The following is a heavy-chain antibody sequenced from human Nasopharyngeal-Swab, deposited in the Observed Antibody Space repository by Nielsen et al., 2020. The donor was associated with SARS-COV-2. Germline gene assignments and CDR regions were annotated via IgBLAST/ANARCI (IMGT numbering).Heavy chain of an antibody. D-gene: IGHD4-17*01. CDR1: GYSFTSYW. J-gene: IGHJ3*02. CDR3: ATAEGLSTVTTGIAFDI. CDR2: IYPGDSDT. Sequence: GGSLRLSCTVSGYSFTSYWNGWVRQMPGKGLEWMGIIYPGDSDTRYSPSFQGQVTISADKSISTAYLQWSSLKASDTAMYYCATAEGLSTVTTGIAFDIWGQGTMVTVSS. V-gene: IGHV5-51*01.